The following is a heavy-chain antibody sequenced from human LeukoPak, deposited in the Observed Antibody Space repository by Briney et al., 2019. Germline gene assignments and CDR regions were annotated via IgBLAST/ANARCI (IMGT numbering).Heavy chain of an antibody. D-gene: IGHD2-21*02. V-gene: IGHV4-34*01. CDR2: INHSGST. J-gene: IGHJ6*02. CDR1: GGSFSGYY. CDR3: ASSYCGGDCYSEWSYYYGMDV. Sequence: SETLSLTCAVYGGSFSGYYWSWIRQPPGEGLEWIGEINHSGSTNYNQSLKSRVTISVDTSKNQFSLKLSSVTAADTAVYYCASSYCGGDCYSEWSYYYGMDVWGQGTTVTVSS.